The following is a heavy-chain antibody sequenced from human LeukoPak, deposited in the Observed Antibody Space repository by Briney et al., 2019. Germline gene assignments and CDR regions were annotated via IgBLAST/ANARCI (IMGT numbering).Heavy chain of an antibody. J-gene: IGHJ4*02. V-gene: IGHV4-34*01. D-gene: IGHD2-21*01. CDR2: IYHSGSI. CDR1: VESFCGFY. Sequence: SETLSLTCAVYVESFCGFYWRWLREPPGKGGEWIGDIYHSGSILYNPSHKSRFTISGDTSNNQFSLKLRSVTAADTGVYYCARGRKGAPILYFDYWGQGTLVTVSS. CDR3: ARGRKGAPILYFDY.